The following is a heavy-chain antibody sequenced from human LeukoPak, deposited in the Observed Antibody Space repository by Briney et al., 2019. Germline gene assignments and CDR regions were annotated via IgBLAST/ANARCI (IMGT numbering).Heavy chain of an antibody. CDR2: ISYDESNR. V-gene: IGHV3-30-3*01. J-gene: IGHJ4*02. D-gene: IGHD6-19*01. CDR1: GFTFNTYT. CDR3: ARRGSSGCFDY. Sequence: GRSLRLSCAASGFTFNTYTIHWVRQALGKGLEWVAVISYDESNRYYADSVKGRFTISRDNSKNTLYLQMNSLRAEDTAVYYCARRGSSGCFDYWGQGTLVTVSS.